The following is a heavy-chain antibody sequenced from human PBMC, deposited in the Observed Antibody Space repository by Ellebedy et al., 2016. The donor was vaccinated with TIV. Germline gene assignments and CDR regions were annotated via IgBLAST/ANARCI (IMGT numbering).Heavy chain of an antibody. D-gene: IGHD4-11*01. V-gene: IGHV3-30*18. Sequence: GESLKISCAASGFTFSSYAMHWARQAPGKGLEWVAVISYDGSNEKYANSVKGRFTISRDNSKNSLYLQMNSLRAEDTAVYKCAKSYSNSPNFYYHHGLDVWGQGTTVTVSS. CDR1: GFTFSSYA. J-gene: IGHJ6*02. CDR3: AKSYSNSPNFYYHHGLDV. CDR2: ISYDGSNE.